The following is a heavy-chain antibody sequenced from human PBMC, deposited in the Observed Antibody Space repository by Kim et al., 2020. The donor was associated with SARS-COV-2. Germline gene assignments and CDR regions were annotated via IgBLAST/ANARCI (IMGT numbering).Heavy chain of an antibody. CDR1: GFTFSSYS. CDR2: ISSSSSYI. D-gene: IGHD3-10*01. V-gene: IGHV3-21*01. Sequence: GGSLRLSCAASGFTFSSYSMNWVRQAPGKGLEWVSSISSSSSYIYYADSVKGRFTISRDNAKNSLYLQMNSLRAEDTAVYYCARDFALWAVVQSVAFDLWGRGTLVTVSS. J-gene: IGHJ2*01. CDR3: ARDFALWAVVQSVAFDL.